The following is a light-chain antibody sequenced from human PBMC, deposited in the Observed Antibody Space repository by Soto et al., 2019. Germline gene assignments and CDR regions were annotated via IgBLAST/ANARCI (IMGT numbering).Light chain of an antibody. V-gene: IGKV1-39*01. CDR3: QQTYSTPSIT. CDR2: AAS. Sequence: DIQMNQYPFTPSASVGDRVTIPCPASQSISSWLAWYQQKPGRAPKLLIYAASSLQNGVPSRFSGSGSGTDFSLIISSLQPEDFATYYCQQTYSTPSITFGQGTRLEIK. CDR1: QSISSW. J-gene: IGKJ5*01.